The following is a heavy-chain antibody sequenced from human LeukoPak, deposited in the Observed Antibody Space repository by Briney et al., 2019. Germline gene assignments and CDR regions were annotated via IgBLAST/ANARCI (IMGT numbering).Heavy chain of an antibody. D-gene: IGHD3-10*01. V-gene: IGHV3-21*01. CDR3: ARDRRDYYGSGTLMF. J-gene: IGHJ4*02. Sequence: PGGSLRLSCAASGFTFSSYSMNWVRQAPGKGLEWVSSISSSSSYIYYADSVKGRFTISRDNAKNSLYLQMNSPRAEDTAVYYCARDRRDYYGSGTLMFWGQGTLVTVSS. CDR1: GFTFSSYS. CDR2: ISSSSSYI.